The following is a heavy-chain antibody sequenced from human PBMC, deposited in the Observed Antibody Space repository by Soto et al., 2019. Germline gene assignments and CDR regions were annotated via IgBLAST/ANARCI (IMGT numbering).Heavy chain of an antibody. CDR1: GFTFTSYG. V-gene: IGHV3-33*01. D-gene: IGHD3-16*01. Sequence: QVQLVESGGGVVQPGRSLRLSCVVSGFTFTSYGMHWVRQAPGKGLEWVAVIWYDGSRKYYADSVKGRFTISRDIFKKTLYLEMESLRAEDTAVYYCARDYTFYFDYWGQGTRVTVSS. CDR2: IWYDGSRK. CDR3: ARDYTFYFDY. J-gene: IGHJ4*02.